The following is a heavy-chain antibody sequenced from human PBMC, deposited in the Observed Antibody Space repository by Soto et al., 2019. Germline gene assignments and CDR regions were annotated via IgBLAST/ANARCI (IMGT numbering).Heavy chain of an antibody. CDR1: GFTFSSYG. V-gene: IGHV3-23*01. D-gene: IGHD6-19*01. J-gene: IGHJ4*02. Sequence: EVQLLESGGGLVQPGGSLRLSCAASGFTFSSYGMSWVRQRPGTGLEWVSAISGTGGNKYHADSVRGRFTVSRDNTKNALYLQMNSLRADDTAVYYCAKDHGIIGWGHYYFDGWGQGSLVTVSS. CDR2: ISGTGGNK. CDR3: AKDHGIIGWGHYYFDG.